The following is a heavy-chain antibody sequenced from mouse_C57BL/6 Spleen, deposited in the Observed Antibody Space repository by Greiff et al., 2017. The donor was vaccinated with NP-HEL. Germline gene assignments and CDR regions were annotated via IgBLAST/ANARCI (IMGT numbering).Heavy chain of an antibody. Sequence: EVQLVESGGGLVKPGGSLQLSCAASGFTFSDYGMHWVRQAPEKGLEWVAYISSGSSTIYYADTVKGRFTISRDNAKNTLFLQMTSLRSEDTAMYYCAILDSSGYYFDYWGQGTTLTVSS. CDR1: GFTFSDYG. V-gene: IGHV5-17*01. CDR2: ISSGSSTI. J-gene: IGHJ2*01. CDR3: AILDSSGYYFDY. D-gene: IGHD3-2*02.